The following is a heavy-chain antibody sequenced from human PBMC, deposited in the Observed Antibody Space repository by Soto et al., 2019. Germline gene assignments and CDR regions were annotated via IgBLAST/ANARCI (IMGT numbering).Heavy chain of an antibody. V-gene: IGHV3-53*04. CDR2: IYSGGST. D-gene: IGHD6-13*01. Sequence: EVQLVESGGGLVQPGGSLRLSCAASGFTVSSNYMSWVRQAPGKGLEWVSVIYSGGSTYYADSVKGRFTISRHNSKNTLYVQRNGVRAEDAVVYYCAREGHIAAAGRSSLPGMAVWGQGTTVTVSS. CDR1: GFTVSSNY. CDR3: AREGHIAAAGRSSLPGMAV. J-gene: IGHJ6*02.